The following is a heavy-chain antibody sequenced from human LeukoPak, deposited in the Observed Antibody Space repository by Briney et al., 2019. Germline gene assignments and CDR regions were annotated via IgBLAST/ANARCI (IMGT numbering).Heavy chain of an antibody. CDR2: IKQDGSGK. V-gene: IGHV3-7*02. CDR1: GFTFSSYW. D-gene: IGHD5-24*01. J-gene: IGHJ4*02. CDR3: CLPGLEMARSDY. Sequence: PGGSLRLSCAASGFTFSSYWMSWVRQAPGKGLEWVANIKQDGSGKYYVDSVKGRFTISRDNAKNSLYLQMNSLRAEDTAVYYCCLPGLEMARSDYWGQGTLVTVSS.